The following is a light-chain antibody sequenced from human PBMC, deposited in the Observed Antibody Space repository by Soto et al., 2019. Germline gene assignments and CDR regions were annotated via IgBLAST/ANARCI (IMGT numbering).Light chain of an antibody. Sequence: QSALTQPASVSGSPGQSITISCTGTSSDVGGYDHVSWYQQHPGKAPKLMIYEVSNRPSGVSNRFSGSKSGNTASLTISGLQAEDEADYYCSSYTSSYTPLSGGGTKLTVL. CDR2: EVS. CDR1: SSDVGGYDH. CDR3: SSYTSSYTPL. V-gene: IGLV2-14*01. J-gene: IGLJ3*02.